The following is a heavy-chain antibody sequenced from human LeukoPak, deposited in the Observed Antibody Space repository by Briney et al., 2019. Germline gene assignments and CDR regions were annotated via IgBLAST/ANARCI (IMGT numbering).Heavy chain of an antibody. D-gene: IGHD6-19*01. V-gene: IGHV1-2*02. Sequence: ASVKVSCKASGYTFTGYYMHWVRQAPGQGLEWMGWINPNSGGTNYAQKFQGRVTMTRDTSISTAYMELSRLRSDDTAVYYCARTPSRIAVAGTTWHYYWGQGTLVTVSS. CDR1: GYTFTGYY. J-gene: IGHJ4*02. CDR2: INPNSGGT. CDR3: ARTPSRIAVAGTTWHYY.